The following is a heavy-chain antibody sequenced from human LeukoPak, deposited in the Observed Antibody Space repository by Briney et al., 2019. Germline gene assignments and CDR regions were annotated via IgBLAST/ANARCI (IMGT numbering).Heavy chain of an antibody. D-gene: IGHD1-7*01. V-gene: IGHV4-31*03. J-gene: IGHJ4*02. CDR1: GGSISSGGYY. Sequence: RPSETLSLTCTVSGGSISSGGYYWSWIRQHPGKGLEWIGYIYYSGTTYYNPSLKSRVSISLDTSKNQFSLKLSSVTAADTAVYHCAREAGTTAFDYWGQGTLVTVSS. CDR2: IYYSGTT. CDR3: AREAGTTAFDY.